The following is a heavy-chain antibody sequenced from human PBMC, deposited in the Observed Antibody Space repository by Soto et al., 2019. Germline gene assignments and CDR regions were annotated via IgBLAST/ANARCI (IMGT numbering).Heavy chain of an antibody. CDR3: ARREIQGPIDY. D-gene: IGHD1-26*01. CDR1: GYSISSSNW. Sequence: QVQLQESGPGLVKPSDTLSLTCAVSGYSISSSNWWGWIRQPPGKGLEWIGYIYYSGTTYYNPSLKCRVTMSVDTSKKQFSLKLTSVTAVDTAVYYCARREIQGPIDYWGQGTLVTVSS. CDR2: IYYSGTT. J-gene: IGHJ4*02. V-gene: IGHV4-28*01.